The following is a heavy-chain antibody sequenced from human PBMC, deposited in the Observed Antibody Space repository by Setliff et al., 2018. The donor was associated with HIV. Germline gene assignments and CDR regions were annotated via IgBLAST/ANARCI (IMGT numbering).Heavy chain of an antibody. J-gene: IGHJ4*02. Sequence: TLSLTCTVSGDSIGSSSYFWGWIRQPPGKGLEWIGSIYYSGSTYYNPSLKSRLTISVDTSTNKFSLKLSSVTAADTAVYYCASYDILTGYYGHYFDYWGQGTLVTVSS. CDR2: IYYSGST. D-gene: IGHD3-9*01. CDR3: ASYDILTGYYGHYFDY. V-gene: IGHV4-39*01. CDR1: GDSIGSSSYF.